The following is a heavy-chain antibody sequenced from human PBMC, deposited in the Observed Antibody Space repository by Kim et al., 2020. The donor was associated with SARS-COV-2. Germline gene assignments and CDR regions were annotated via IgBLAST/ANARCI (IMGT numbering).Heavy chain of an antibody. V-gene: IGHV3-9*01. J-gene: IGHJ5*02. CDR3: AKDRDSGELWGTNWFDP. D-gene: IGHD3-10*01. Sequence: VKGRFTISRDNAKNSLYLQMNSLRAEDTALYYCAKDRDSGELWGTNWFDPWGQGTLVTVSS.